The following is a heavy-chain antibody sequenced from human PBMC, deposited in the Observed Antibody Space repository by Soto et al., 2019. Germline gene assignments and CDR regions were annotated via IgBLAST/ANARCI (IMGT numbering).Heavy chain of an antibody. D-gene: IGHD4-17*01. J-gene: IGHJ6*02. CDR2: IYHSGST. CDR1: GGSISSSNW. Sequence: SETLCLTCAVSGGSISSSNWGSWVRQPPGKGLEWIGEIYHSGSTNHNPSLKSRVTISVDKSKNQFSLKLSSVTAADTAVYYCARERSTYYYGMDVWGQGTTVTVSS. V-gene: IGHV4-4*02. CDR3: ARERSTYYYGMDV.